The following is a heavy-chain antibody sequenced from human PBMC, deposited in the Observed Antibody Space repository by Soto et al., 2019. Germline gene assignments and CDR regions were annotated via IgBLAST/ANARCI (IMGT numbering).Heavy chain of an antibody. V-gene: IGHV6-1*01. CDR3: ARGDGISAAVHDY. D-gene: IGHD6-25*01. J-gene: IGHJ4*02. Sequence: QVQLEQSGPGLVKPSQTLSLTCVISGDSVSSHSAAWTWIRQSPSGGLEWLGRTYYRSTWYDDYAFTVRGRITIYPDTSKNHFSLTLNAVTPEDTAVYYCARGDGISAAVHDYWGQGTLVTVSS. CDR1: GDSVSSHSAA. CDR2: TYYRSTWYD.